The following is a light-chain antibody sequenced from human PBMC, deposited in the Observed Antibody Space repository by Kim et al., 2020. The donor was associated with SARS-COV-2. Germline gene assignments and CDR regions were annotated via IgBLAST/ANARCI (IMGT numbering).Light chain of an antibody. CDR2: DAS. CDR3: QQLHDSPFT. Sequence: AIQLTQSPSSLSASVGDRVTITCRASQGVDSALAWYQQRPGKPPELLIFDASSLRSGVPSRFSGSESGTDFTLAISSLQPEDSATYFWQQLHDSPFTFGGGTKVDIK. CDR1: QGVDSA. J-gene: IGKJ4*01. V-gene: IGKV1D-13*01.